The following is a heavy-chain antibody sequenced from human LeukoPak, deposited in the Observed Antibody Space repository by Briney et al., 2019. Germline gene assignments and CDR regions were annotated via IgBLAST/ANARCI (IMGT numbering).Heavy chain of an antibody. Sequence: PGGSLRLSCAASGFTFSSYGMRWVRQAPGKGLEWVAFIRYDGSNKYYADSVKGRFTISRDNSKNTLYLQMNSLRAEDTAVYYCARDSGFSGTQRGEYWGQGTLVTVSS. J-gene: IGHJ4*02. CDR3: ARDSGFSGTQRGEY. D-gene: IGHD3/OR15-3a*01. CDR1: GFTFSSYG. V-gene: IGHV3-30*02. CDR2: IRYDGSNK.